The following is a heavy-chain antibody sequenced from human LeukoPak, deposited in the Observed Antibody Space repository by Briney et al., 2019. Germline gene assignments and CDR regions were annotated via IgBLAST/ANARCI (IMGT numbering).Heavy chain of an antibody. J-gene: IGHJ4*02. Sequence: GGSLRLSCAASGFTFSSYGMHWVRQAPGKGLEWVAFIRYDGSNKYYADSVKGRFTISRDNSKSTLYLQMNSLRAEDTAVYYCAKDQGRGQWLEYYFDYWGQGTLVTVSS. V-gene: IGHV3-30*02. CDR3: AKDQGRGQWLEYYFDY. CDR1: GFTFSSYG. D-gene: IGHD6-19*01. CDR2: IRYDGSNK.